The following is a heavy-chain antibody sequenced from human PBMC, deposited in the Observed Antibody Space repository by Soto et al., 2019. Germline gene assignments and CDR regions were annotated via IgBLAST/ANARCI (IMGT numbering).Heavy chain of an antibody. CDR1: GFTFSSYS. CDR3: ARAHYSGSYYYGDDY. V-gene: IGHV3-21*01. D-gene: IGHD1-26*01. CDR2: ISSSSSYI. Sequence: NPGGSLRLSCAASGFTFSSYSMNWVRQAPGKELEWVSSISSSSSYIYYADSIKGRFTISRDNAKNSLYLQMNSLRAEDTAVYYCARAHYSGSYYYGDDYWGQGTLVTVSS. J-gene: IGHJ4*02.